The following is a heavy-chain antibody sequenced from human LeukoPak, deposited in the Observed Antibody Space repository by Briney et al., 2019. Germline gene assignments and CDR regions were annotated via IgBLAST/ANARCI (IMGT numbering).Heavy chain of an antibody. D-gene: IGHD6-13*01. CDR1: GFTFRSYD. Sequence: GRSLRLSCAASGFTFRSYDMHWVRQAPGKGLQWVAVISYDGSNKYHTDSVKGRFTISRDNSKNTLYLQMNSLRAEDTAVYYCARPTIAAAGNFEYWGQGTLVTVSS. CDR2: ISYDGSNK. V-gene: IGHV3-30*03. CDR3: ARPTIAAAGNFEY. J-gene: IGHJ4*02.